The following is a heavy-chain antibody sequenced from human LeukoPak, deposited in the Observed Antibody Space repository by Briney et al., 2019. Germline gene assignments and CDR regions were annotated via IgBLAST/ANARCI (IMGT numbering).Heavy chain of an antibody. Sequence: PGGSLRLSCAASGFTFSSYGMHWVRQAPGKGLEWVAVISYDGSNKYYADSVKGRFTISRDNSKNTLYLQMNSLRAEDTAVYYCAKDLSTACDYWGQGTLVTVSS. CDR1: GFTFSSYG. J-gene: IGHJ4*02. D-gene: IGHD2-2*01. V-gene: IGHV3-30*18. CDR3: AKDLSTACDY. CDR2: ISYDGSNK.